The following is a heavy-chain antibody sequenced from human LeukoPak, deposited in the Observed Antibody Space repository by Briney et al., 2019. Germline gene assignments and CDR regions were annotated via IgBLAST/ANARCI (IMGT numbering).Heavy chain of an antibody. V-gene: IGHV1-18*01. J-gene: IGHJ6*03. Sequence: ASVKVSCKASGYTFTSYGVTWVRQAPGQGLEWMGWISAYNARTNYAQKLQGRITMTTDTSTNTVYMELRSLRSDDTAIYYCARDLPYRSGWYNYYYYMDVWGKGTTVTVSS. CDR2: ISAYNART. CDR3: ARDLPYRSGWYNYYYYMDV. CDR1: GYTFTSYG. D-gene: IGHD6-19*01.